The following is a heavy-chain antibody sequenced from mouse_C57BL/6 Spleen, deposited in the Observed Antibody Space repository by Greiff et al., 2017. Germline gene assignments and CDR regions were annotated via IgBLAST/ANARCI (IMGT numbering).Heavy chain of an antibody. CDR3: ARACGYYGSSHWYFDV. D-gene: IGHD1-1*01. CDR2: IDPSDSET. V-gene: IGHV1-52*01. Sequence: QVQLKQPGAELVRPGSSVKLSCKASGYTFTSYWMHWVKQRPIQGLEWIGNIDPSDSETHYNQKLKDKATLTVDKSSSTAYMQLSSLTSDDSAVYYCARACGYYGSSHWYFDVWGTGTTVTVSS. J-gene: IGHJ1*03. CDR1: GYTFTSYW.